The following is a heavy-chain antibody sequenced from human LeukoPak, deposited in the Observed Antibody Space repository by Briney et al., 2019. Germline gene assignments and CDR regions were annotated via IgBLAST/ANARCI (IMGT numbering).Heavy chain of an antibody. CDR1: GGSISSTNW. V-gene: IGHV4-4*02. D-gene: IGHD3-3*01. CDR3: ARALPRYYDFLPPVAFDI. J-gene: IGHJ3*02. CDR2: IYHSGST. Sequence: PSGTLSLTCTVSGGSISSTNWWSWVRQPPGKGLEWIGEIYHSGSTNYNPSLKSRVTISVDKSKNQFSLNLSSVTAADTAVYYRARALPRYYDFLPPVAFDIWGQGTMVTVSS.